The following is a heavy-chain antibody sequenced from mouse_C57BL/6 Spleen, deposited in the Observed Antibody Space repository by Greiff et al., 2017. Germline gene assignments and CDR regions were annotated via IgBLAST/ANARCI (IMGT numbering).Heavy chain of an antibody. D-gene: IGHD1-1*01. CDR2: INPGSGGT. CDR3: ARSPYYYGNAMDS. V-gene: IGHV1-54*01. CDR1: GYAFTNYL. Sequence: QVQLKQSGAELVRPGTSVKVSCKASGYAFTNYLIEWVKQRPGQGLEWIGVINPGSGGTNYNEKFKGKATLTADKSSSTAYMQLSSLTSEDSAVYFCARSPYYYGNAMDSGVKEPQSPSPQ. J-gene: IGHJ4*01.